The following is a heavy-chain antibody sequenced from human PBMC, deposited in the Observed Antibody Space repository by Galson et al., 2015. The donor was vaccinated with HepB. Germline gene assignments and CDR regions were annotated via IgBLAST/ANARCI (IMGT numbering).Heavy chain of an antibody. J-gene: IGHJ5*02. Sequence: SVKVSCKASGYTFTGYYMHWVRQAPGQGLEWMGRINPNGGGTNYAQKFQGRVTMTRDTSISTAYMELSRLRSDDTAVYYCARVDVVVPAAMSWFDPWGQGTLVTVSS. CDR2: INPNGGGT. CDR3: ARVDVVVPAAMSWFDP. CDR1: GYTFTGYY. V-gene: IGHV1-2*06. D-gene: IGHD2-2*01.